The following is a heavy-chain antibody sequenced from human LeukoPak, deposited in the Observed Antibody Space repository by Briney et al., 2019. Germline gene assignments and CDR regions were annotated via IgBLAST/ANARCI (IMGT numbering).Heavy chain of an antibody. J-gene: IGHJ4*02. D-gene: IGHD1-26*01. CDR1: GGSISSSSYY. V-gene: IGHV4-39*07. CDR2: IYHSGNT. CDR3: AREEMPGKFDY. Sequence: SETLSLTCTVSGGSISSSSYYWGWIRQSPGKGLEWIGEIYHSGNTNYNPSLKSRVAISLDKSSNQFSLRLTSVTAADTAMYFCAREEMPGKFDYWGQGILVTVSS.